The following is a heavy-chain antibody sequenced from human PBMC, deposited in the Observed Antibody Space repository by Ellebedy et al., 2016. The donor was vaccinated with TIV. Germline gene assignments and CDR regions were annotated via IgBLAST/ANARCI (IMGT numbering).Heavy chain of an antibody. V-gene: IGHV4-34*01. D-gene: IGHD5-18*01. CDR1: GGSFSGYY. Sequence: SETLSLXXAVHGGSFSGYYWSWIRQPPGKGLEWIGEINHSGSTNYNPSLKSRVTISVDTSKNQFSLKLSSVTAADTAVYYCARGRLSLYGYPYYYYMDVWGKGTTVTVSS. J-gene: IGHJ6*03. CDR2: INHSGST. CDR3: ARGRLSLYGYPYYYYMDV.